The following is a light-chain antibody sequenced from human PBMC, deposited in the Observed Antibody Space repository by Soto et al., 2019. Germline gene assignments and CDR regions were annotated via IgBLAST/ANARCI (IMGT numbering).Light chain of an antibody. CDR1: QSISTY. CDR2: GAS. CDR3: QQYKNWPPIT. Sequence: EIVLTQSPATLSLSPGQRATLSCRAGQSISTYLAWYQQKSGQAPRLLIFGASTRAAGIPARFSGSGSGTEFTLTISSLQSEDFGVYYCQQYKNWPPITFGQGTRLEIK. V-gene: IGKV3-15*01. J-gene: IGKJ5*01.